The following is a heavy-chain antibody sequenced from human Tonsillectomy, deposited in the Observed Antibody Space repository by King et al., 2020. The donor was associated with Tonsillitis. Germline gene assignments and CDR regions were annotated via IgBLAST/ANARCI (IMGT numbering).Heavy chain of an antibody. Sequence: VQLVESGGGLVQPGGSLRLSCAASGFSFSNNGMPWVRQAPGKGLEWVAFIRSDGRIKYYAAPVKGRFTTSRDNSKNTQYLQINSPRPEDTAVYYCAKDVPAAFFDYWGQGTLVTVSS. CDR3: AKDVPAAFFDY. D-gene: IGHD3-10*02. J-gene: IGHJ4*02. CDR1: GFSFSNNG. V-gene: IGHV3-30*02. CDR2: IRSDGRIK.